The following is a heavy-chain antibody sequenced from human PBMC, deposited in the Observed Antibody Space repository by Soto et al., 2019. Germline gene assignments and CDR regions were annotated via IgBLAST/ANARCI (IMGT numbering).Heavy chain of an antibody. J-gene: IGHJ4*02. Sequence: ASVKVSCKASGYTFTGYYMHWVRQAPGQGLEWMGWINPNSGGTNYAQKFQGWVTMTRDTSISTAYMELSRLRSDDTAVYYCASVGYSSSWYSPLLYWGQGTLVPVSS. D-gene: IGHD6-13*01. V-gene: IGHV1-2*04. CDR2: INPNSGGT. CDR3: ASVGYSSSWYSPLLY. CDR1: GYTFTGYY.